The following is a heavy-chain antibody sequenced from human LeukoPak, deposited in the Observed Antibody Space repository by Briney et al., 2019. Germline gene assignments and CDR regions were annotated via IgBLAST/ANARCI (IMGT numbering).Heavy chain of an antibody. CDR1: GGTFSSYT. D-gene: IGHD5-18*01. Sequence: ASVKVSCKASGGTFSSYTISWVRQAPGQGLEWMGGIIPIFGTANYAQKFQGRVTITADESTSTAYMELSSLRYEDTAVYYCASSKGYSYGTWGQGTRVTVSS. CDR2: IIPIFGTA. CDR3: ASSKGYSYGT. V-gene: IGHV1-69*13. J-gene: IGHJ5*02.